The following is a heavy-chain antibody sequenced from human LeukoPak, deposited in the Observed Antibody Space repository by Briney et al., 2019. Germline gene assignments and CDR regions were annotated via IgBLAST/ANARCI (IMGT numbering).Heavy chain of an antibody. Sequence: GASVKVSCKASGGTFSSYAMSWVRQAPGQGLEWMGRIIPILGIANYAQKFQGRVTITADKSTSTAYMELSSLRSEDTAVYYCARDWVVPAAKTPYYYYYGMDVWGQGTTVTVSS. D-gene: IGHD2-2*01. V-gene: IGHV1-69*04. CDR3: ARDWVVPAAKTPYYYYYGMDV. CDR1: GGTFSSYA. J-gene: IGHJ6*02. CDR2: IIPILGIA.